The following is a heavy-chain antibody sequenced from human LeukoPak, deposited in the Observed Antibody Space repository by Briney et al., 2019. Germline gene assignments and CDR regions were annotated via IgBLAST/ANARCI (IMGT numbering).Heavy chain of an antibody. CDR1: GFTFSSYS. V-gene: IGHV3-21*01. D-gene: IGHD3-10*01. J-gene: IGHJ4*02. CDR3: AKVLQMVREVTPFDY. CDR2: ISSSSSYI. Sequence: GGSLRLSCAASGFTFSSYSMNWVRQAPGKGLEWVSSISSSSSYIYYADSVKGRFTISRDNDKNSLYLQMNSLRAEDTAVYYCAKVLQMVREVTPFDYWGQGTLVTVSS.